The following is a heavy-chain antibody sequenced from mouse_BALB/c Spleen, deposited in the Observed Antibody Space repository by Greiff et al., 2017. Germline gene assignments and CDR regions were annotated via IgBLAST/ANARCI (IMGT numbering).Heavy chain of an antibody. V-gene: IGHV6-6*02. D-gene: IGHD1-1*01. Sequence: EVKLQESGGGLVQPGGSMKLSCVASGFTFSNYWMNWVRQSPEKGLEWVAEIRLKSNNYATHYAESVKGRFTISRDDSKSSVYLQMNNLRAEDTGIYYCTRRLGGSSPYWYFDVWGAGTTVTVSS. CDR2: IRLKSNNYAT. J-gene: IGHJ1*01. CDR3: TRRLGGSSPYWYFDV. CDR1: GFTFSNYW.